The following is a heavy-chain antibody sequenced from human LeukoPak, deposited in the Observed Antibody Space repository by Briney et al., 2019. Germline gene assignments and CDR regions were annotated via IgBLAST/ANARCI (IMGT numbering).Heavy chain of an antibody. D-gene: IGHD2-15*01. J-gene: IGHJ4*02. Sequence: PGGSLTLSCAASGFTFSDYAMTWVRQAPGKGLEWVSAITSGGVTTFYADSVKGRFTISRDNSKNTLYLQLNSLKAEDTALYFCAIDAPSCRGASCLRSEYWGQGTLVIVSS. CDR2: ITSGGVTT. CDR3: AIDAPSCRGASCLRSEY. CDR1: GFTFSDYA. V-gene: IGHV3-23*01.